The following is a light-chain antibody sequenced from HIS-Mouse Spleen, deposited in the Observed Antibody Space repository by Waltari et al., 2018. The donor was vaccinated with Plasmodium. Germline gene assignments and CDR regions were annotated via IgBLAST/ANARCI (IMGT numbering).Light chain of an antibody. CDR2: QAS. J-gene: IGLJ2*01. Sequence: SYELTQPPSVSVSPGQTASITCSGDKLGDKYACWYQQKPGQSPVLVIYQASKRPSGIPARFSGANSGNTATRTISGTQAMDEADYYCQAWDSSTVVFGGGTKLTVL. CDR3: QAWDSSTVV. CDR1: KLGDKY. V-gene: IGLV3-1*01.